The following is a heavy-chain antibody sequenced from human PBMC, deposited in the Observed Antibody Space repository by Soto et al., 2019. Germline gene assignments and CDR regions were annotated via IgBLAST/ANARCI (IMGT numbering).Heavy chain of an antibody. Sequence: PSETLSLTCTVSGGSVSSGSYYWSWIRQPPGKGLEWIGYIYYSGSTNYNPSLKGRVTISVDTSKNQFSLKLSSVTAADTAVYYCARVGDPIYYDSSGFVWFDPWGQGTLVTVSS. V-gene: IGHV4-61*01. D-gene: IGHD3-22*01. CDR1: GGSVSSGSYY. CDR3: ARVGDPIYYDSSGFVWFDP. CDR2: IYYSGST. J-gene: IGHJ5*02.